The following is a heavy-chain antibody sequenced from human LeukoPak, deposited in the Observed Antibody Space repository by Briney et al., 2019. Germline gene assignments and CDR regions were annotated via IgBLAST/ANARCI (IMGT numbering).Heavy chain of an antibody. V-gene: IGHV1-2*02. CDR3: ARDPYPRIAVAGNFDY. J-gene: IGHJ4*02. D-gene: IGHD6-19*01. CDR2: INPNSGGT. CDR1: GYTFTGYY. Sequence: ASVKVSCKASGYTFTGYYMHWVRQAPGQGLEWMGWINPNSGGTNYAQKFQGRVTMTGDTSISTAYMELSRLRSDDTAVYYCARDPYPRIAVAGNFDYWGQGTLVTVSS.